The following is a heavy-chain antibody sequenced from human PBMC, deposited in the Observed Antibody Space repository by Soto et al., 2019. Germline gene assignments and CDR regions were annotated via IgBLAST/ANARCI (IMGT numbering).Heavy chain of an antibody. CDR1: GGSFSGYY. J-gene: IGHJ5*02. Sequence: QVQLQQWGAGLLKTSETLSLTCAVYGGSFSGYYWSWIRQPPGKGLEWIGEINHSGSTNYNPSLKSRVTISVDTSKNQFSLKLSSVTAADTAVYYCASSGASSGYSGIVDPWGQGTLVTASS. V-gene: IGHV4-34*01. D-gene: IGHD3-22*01. CDR2: INHSGST. CDR3: ASSGASSGYSGIVDP.